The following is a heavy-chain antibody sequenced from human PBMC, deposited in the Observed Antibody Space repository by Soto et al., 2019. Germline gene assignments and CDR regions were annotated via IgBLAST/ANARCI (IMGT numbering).Heavy chain of an antibody. V-gene: IGHV1-69*01. Sequence: QVQLVQSGAEVKKPGSSVRVSCKASGGTFSTHAISWVRQAPGKGLEWMGGIIPTFGTGNHAQKFQGRVTITADESTTTAYMELNSLRSEDTAIYYCASFDGTLVRGGRSSPYEMDVWGQGTTVIVSS. CDR1: GGTFSTHA. D-gene: IGHD3-10*01. CDR2: IIPTFGTG. CDR3: ASFDGTLVRGGRSSPYEMDV. J-gene: IGHJ6*02.